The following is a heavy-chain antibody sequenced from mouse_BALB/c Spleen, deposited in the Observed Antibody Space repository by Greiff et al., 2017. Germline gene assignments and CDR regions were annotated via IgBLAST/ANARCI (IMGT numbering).Heavy chain of an antibody. V-gene: IGHV1-18*01. J-gene: IGHJ4*01. CDR1: GYSFTGYT. Sequence: EVQLVESGPELVKPGASMKISCKASGYSFTGYTMNWVKQSHGKNLEWIGLINPYNGGTSYNQKFKGKATLTVDKSSSTAYMELLSLTSEDSAVYYCARYGNYPNYYAMDYWGQGTSVTVSS. D-gene: IGHD2-1*01. CDR2: INPYNGGT. CDR3: ARYGNYPNYYAMDY.